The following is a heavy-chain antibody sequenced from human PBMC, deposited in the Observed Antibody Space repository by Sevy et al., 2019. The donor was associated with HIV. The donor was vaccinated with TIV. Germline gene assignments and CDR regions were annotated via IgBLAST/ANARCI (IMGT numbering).Heavy chain of an antibody. Sequence: GSLRLSCAASGFTFDDYTMHWVRQAPGKGLEWVSLISWDGGSTYYADSVKGRFTISRDNSKNSLYLQMNSLRTEDTALYYCAKDGDSYSSSWSHYFDYWGQGTLVTVSS. CDR3: AKDGDSYSSSWSHYFDY. V-gene: IGHV3-43*01. CDR2: ISWDGGST. D-gene: IGHD6-13*01. CDR1: GFTFDDYT. J-gene: IGHJ4*02.